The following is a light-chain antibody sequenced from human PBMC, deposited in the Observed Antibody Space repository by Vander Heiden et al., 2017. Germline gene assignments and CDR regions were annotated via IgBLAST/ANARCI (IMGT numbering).Light chain of an antibody. J-gene: IGKJ2*01. CDR3: QQYFDTPYT. CDR1: QSVFYSSNNQNY. V-gene: IGKV4-1*01. Sequence: DIVMTQSPDSLAVSLGDRATINCKSSQSVFYSSNNQNYFAWFQQKPGQPPKLLLYWASTRGSGVPDRFSGSGSGTDFTLTISSLQDEDVAVYYCQQYFDTPYTFGQGTKLEIK. CDR2: WAS.